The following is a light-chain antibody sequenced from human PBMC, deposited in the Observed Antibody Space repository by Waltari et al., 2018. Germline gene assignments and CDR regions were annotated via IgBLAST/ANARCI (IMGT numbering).Light chain of an antibody. J-gene: IGKJ1*01. Sequence: DIQLTQSPSFLSASVADRVTITCRASQGISTYLAWYQQKPGKAPKLLIYAASTLQRGVPSRFSGSGSETEFTLTISSLQPEDFAIYYCQQLNNYLWTFGQGTEVEIK. CDR3: QQLNNYLWT. CDR2: AAS. CDR1: QGISTY. V-gene: IGKV1-9*01.